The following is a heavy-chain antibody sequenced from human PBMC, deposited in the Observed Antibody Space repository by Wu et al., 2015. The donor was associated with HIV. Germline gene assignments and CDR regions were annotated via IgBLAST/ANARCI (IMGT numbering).Heavy chain of an antibody. Sequence: QVHLVQSGAEVKKPRSSVKVSCKASGYTFTDYYMHWVRQAPGQGLEWMGWINPNSGDTNYAQKFQGRVTMTRDTSISAAYMELSRLRSDDTAVYYCAREIAAAGINWFDPWGQGTLVTVSS. CDR2: INPNSGDT. V-gene: IGHV1-2*02. D-gene: IGHD6-13*01. CDR1: GYTFTDYY. CDR3: AREIAAAGINWFDP. J-gene: IGHJ5*02.